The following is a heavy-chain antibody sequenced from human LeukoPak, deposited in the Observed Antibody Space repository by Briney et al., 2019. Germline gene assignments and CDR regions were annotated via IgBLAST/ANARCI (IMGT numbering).Heavy chain of an antibody. CDR3: AKTPERRDVCRIRPPFDY. V-gene: IGHV3-30*18. J-gene: IGHJ4*02. Sequence: PGRSLRLSCAASGFTFSSYGIRWVRQAPGKGLEWLAVISYDGNNKYYADSVKGRFTISSDNSKNTLYLQMNSLRGEDTAVYYCAKTPERRDVCRIRPPFDYWGQGTLVTVSS. CDR2: ISYDGNNK. D-gene: IGHD5-24*01. CDR1: GFTFSSYG.